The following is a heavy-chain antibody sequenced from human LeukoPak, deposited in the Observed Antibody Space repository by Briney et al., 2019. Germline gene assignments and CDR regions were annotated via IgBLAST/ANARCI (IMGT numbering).Heavy chain of an antibody. CDR1: GYTFTSYY. Sequence: ASVKVSCKASGYTFTSYYMHWVRQAPGQGLEWMGIINPSGGSTSYAQKFQGRVTMTRDTSTSTVYMELSSLRSEDTAVYYCARVPPLYYSSSSSPTRTPGFDYWGQGTLVTVSS. V-gene: IGHV1-46*01. CDR2: INPSGGST. CDR3: ARVPPLYYSSSSSPTRTPGFDY. J-gene: IGHJ4*02. D-gene: IGHD6-6*01.